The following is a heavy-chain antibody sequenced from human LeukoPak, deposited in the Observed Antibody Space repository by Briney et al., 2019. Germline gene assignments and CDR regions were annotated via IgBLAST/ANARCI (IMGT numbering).Heavy chain of an antibody. CDR3: ARMKYSSRANWFDP. V-gene: IGHV3-30*04. CDR2: ISYDGSNK. D-gene: IGHD6-13*01. Sequence: PGGSLRLSCAASGFTFSSYAMHWVRQAPGKGLEWVAVISYDGSNKYYADSVKGRFTISRDNSKNTLYLQMSSLRAEDTAVYYCARMKYSSRANWFDPWGRGTLVTVSS. J-gene: IGHJ5*02. CDR1: GFTFSSYA.